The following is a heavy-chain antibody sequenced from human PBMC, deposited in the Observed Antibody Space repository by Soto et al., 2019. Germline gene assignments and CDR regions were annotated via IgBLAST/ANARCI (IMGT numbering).Heavy chain of an antibody. V-gene: IGHV4-30-2*01. CDR3: ARDAYSRSSPGGWFYP. CDR2: IYHSGST. D-gene: IGHD6-13*01. Sequence: TLSLTCAVSGGSISSGGYSWSWIRQPPGKGLEWIGYIYHSGSTYYNPSLKSRVTISVDRSKNQFSLKQSSVTAADTAVYYCARDAYSRSSPGGWFYPWGQGTLVTVS. CDR1: GGSISSGGYS. J-gene: IGHJ5*02.